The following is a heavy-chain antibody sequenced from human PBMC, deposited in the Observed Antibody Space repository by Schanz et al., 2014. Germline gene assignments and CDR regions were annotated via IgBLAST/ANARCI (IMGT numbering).Heavy chain of an antibody. J-gene: IGHJ3*01. D-gene: IGHD2-15*01. V-gene: IGHV3-53*01. CDR1: GFTVNTHY. Sequence: EVQLVESGGGLIQPGGSLRLSCAVSGFTVNTHYMSWVRQAPGKGLEWISSMYINSGSTQYADSVKGRFIISRDSSKNPLLLQMNSLIAEDTAVYFCARDGGRDGYNLAFDVWGQGTLVTVSS. CDR3: ARDGGRDGYNLAFDV. CDR2: MYINSGST.